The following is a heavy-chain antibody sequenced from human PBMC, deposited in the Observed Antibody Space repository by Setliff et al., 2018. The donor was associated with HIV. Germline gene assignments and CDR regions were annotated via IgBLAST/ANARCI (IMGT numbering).Heavy chain of an antibody. J-gene: IGHJ4*02. Sequence: SETLSLTCTVSGGSIVSGGHYWSWIRQPPGKGLEWIGHIYYSGSTNFTPSLKSRVTMSMDTSKTQFSLTVSSVTAADTAVYYCATVVATSLNYVDNWGQGTLVTVSS. CDR1: GGSIVSGGHY. CDR3: ATVVATSLNYVDN. V-gene: IGHV4-61*08. CDR2: IYYSGST. D-gene: IGHD5-12*01.